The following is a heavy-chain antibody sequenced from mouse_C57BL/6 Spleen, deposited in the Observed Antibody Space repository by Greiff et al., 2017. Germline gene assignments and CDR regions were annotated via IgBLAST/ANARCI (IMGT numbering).Heavy chain of an antibody. J-gene: IGHJ1*03. D-gene: IGHD4-1*01. CDR3: ARESWDGGYFDV. CDR2: ISDGGSYT. V-gene: IGHV5-4*01. CDR1: GFTFSSYA. Sequence: DVQLLESGGGLVKPGGSLKLSCAASGFTFSSYAMSWVRQTPEKRLEWVATISDGGSYTYYPDNVKGRFTISRDNAKNNLYLQMSHLKSEDTAMYYCARESWDGGYFDVWGTGTTVTVSS.